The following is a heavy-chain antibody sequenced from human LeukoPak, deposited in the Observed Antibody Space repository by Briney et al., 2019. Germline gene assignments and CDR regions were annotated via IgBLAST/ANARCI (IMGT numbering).Heavy chain of an antibody. V-gene: IGHV3-43*02. D-gene: IGHD6-19*01. CDR2: ISGDGGST. CDR3: AQVATQTDSSGCRECFDY. J-gene: IGHJ4*02. CDR1: GFTFDEYA. Sequence: PGGSLRLSCAASGFTFDEYAMHWVRQAPGKGLEWVSLISGDGGSTYYADSVKGRFTISRDNSKNSLYLQMNSLRTEDTAVYYCAQVATQTDSSGCRECFDYWGQGTLVTVSS.